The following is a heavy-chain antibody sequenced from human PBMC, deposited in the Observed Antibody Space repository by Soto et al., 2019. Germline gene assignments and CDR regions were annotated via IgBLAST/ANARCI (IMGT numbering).Heavy chain of an antibody. J-gene: IGHJ4*02. Sequence: QVQLVESGGGVVQPGRSLRLSCAASGFTFSSYGMHWVRQAPGKGLEWVAVISYDGSNKYYADSVKGRFTISRDNSKNSVYLRMNSLSAEDTAVYYCAKERDIVVVVAPLDYWGQGTLVTVSS. D-gene: IGHD2-15*01. CDR2: ISYDGSNK. CDR1: GFTFSSYG. CDR3: AKERDIVVVVAPLDY. V-gene: IGHV3-30*18.